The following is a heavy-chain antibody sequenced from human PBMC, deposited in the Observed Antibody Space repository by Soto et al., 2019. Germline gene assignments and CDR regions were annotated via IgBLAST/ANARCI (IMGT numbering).Heavy chain of an antibody. CDR3: ARDAVGSTDY. V-gene: IGHV4-61*01. D-gene: IGHD1-26*01. CDR1: GGSVSSGSYY. CDR2: IYYSGST. J-gene: IGHJ4*02. Sequence: QVQLQESGPGLVKPSETLSLTCTVSGGSVSSGSYYWSWIRQPPGKGLEWIGYIYYSGSTNYNPPLKSRVTISVDTSKNQFSLKLSSVTAADTAVYYCARDAVGSTDYWGQGTLVTVSS.